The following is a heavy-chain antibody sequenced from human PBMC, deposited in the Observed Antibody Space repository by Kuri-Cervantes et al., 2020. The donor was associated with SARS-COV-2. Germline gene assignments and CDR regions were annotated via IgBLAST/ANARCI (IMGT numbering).Heavy chain of an antibody. CDR3: ARTYYDILTGYCPFDY. Sequence: GESLKISCLTSGFVFDFYEMNWVRQAPGKGLEWVSYISSSSSTIYYADSVKGRFTISRDNAKNSLYLQMNSLRDEDTAVYYCARTYYDILTGYCPFDYWGQGTLVTVSS. J-gene: IGHJ4*02. V-gene: IGHV3-48*02. CDR1: GFVFDFYE. CDR2: ISSSSSTI. D-gene: IGHD3-9*01.